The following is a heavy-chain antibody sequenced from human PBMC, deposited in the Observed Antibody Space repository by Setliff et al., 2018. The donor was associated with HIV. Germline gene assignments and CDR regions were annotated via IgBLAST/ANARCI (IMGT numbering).Heavy chain of an antibody. Sequence: SETLSLTCTVSGGSISSYYWSWIRHPPGKGREWIGYIYRTGSTKYNPSLKSRVTVSADTSKNQFSLKLRSVTAADTAVYYCARRGVMITFGGVYFDYWGQGTLVTVSS. CDR1: GGSISSYY. J-gene: IGHJ4*02. CDR2: IYRTGST. D-gene: IGHD3-16*01. V-gene: IGHV4-59*12. CDR3: ARRGVMITFGGVYFDY.